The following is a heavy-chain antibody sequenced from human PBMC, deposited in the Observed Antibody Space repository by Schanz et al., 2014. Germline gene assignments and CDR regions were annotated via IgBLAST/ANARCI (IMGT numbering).Heavy chain of an antibody. CDR1: GFTVNTNY. CDR3: FRAKTVSDVLTGCFDL. V-gene: IGHV3-53*01. Sequence: EVQLVESGGCLIQPGGSLRLSCAVSGFTVNTNYMSWVRQAPGKGLEWISSMYINSGSTQYADSVKGRFIISRDSARNKLSLQMTGLSAEATDVDYCFRAKTVSDVLTGCFDLWGQGTLVTVSS. D-gene: IGHD3-9*01. J-gene: IGHJ4*02. CDR2: MYINSGST.